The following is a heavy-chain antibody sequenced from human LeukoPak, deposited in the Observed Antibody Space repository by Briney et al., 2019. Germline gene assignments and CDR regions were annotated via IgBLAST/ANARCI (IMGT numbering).Heavy chain of an antibody. J-gene: IGHJ6*03. D-gene: IGHD1-14*01. CDR3: ATAGITGTTYYYYMDV. Sequence: SVKVSCKASGGTFSSYAINWVRQALGQGLEWMGGIIPIFGTANYAQKFQGRVTITADESTSTAYMELSSLRSEDTAVYYCATAGITGTTYYYYMDVWGKGTTVTVSS. CDR1: GGTFSSYA. CDR2: IIPIFGTA. V-gene: IGHV1-69*13.